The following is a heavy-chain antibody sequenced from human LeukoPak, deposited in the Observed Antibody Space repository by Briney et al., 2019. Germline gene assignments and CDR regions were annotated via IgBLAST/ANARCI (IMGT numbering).Heavy chain of an antibody. CDR2: INPSGGST. V-gene: IGHV1-46*01. CDR1: GYTFTSYY. J-gene: IGHJ5*02. Sequence: ASVKVSCKASGYTFTSYYMHWVRQAPGQGLEWMGIINPSGGSTSYAKKFQGRVTMTRDTSTSTVYMELSSLRSEDTAVYYCARAPLTVYFRGRFDPWVQGTLVTVSS. CDR3: ARAPLTVYFRGRFDP. D-gene: IGHD3-10*02.